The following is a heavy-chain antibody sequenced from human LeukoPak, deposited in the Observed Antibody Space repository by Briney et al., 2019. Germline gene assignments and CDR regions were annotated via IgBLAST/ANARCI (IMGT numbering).Heavy chain of an antibody. J-gene: IGHJ4*02. D-gene: IGHD6-13*01. CDR3: ATTLNIATPGHL. CDR1: GCIFSSYG. V-gene: IGHV3-30*02. Sequence: GGSLRLSCAASGCIFSSYGMHWVRQAPGKGLEWVAFIRYDGSNKYYADSVKGRFTISRDNAKNSVYLQMSSLRAEDTGVYYCATTLNIATPGHLWGQGALVTVSS. CDR2: IRYDGSNK.